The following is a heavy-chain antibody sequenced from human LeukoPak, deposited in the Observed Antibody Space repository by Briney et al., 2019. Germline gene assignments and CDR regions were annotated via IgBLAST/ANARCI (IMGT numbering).Heavy chain of an antibody. CDR1: GFTFSSYS. D-gene: IGHD6-19*01. CDR2: ISSSSSYI. V-gene: IGHV3-21*01. J-gene: IGHJ5*02. Sequence: PGGSLRLSCAASGFTFSSYSMDWVRQAPGKGLEWVSSISSSSSYIYYADSVKGRFTISRDNAKNSLYLQMNSLRAEDTAVYCCARVGIAVADLNWFDPWGQGTLVTVSS. CDR3: ARVGIAVADLNWFDP.